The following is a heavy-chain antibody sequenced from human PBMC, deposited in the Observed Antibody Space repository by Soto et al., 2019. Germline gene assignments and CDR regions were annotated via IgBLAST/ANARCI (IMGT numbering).Heavy chain of an antibody. CDR2: ISYDGSNK. CDR1: GFTFSSYA. CDR3: ARVDYYDSTSFDY. Sequence: QVQLVESGGGVVQPGRSLRLSCAASGFTFSSYAMHWVRQAPGKGLEWVAVISYDGSNKYYADSVKGRFTISRDNSKNTLYLQMNSLRAEDTAVHYCARVDYYDSTSFDYWGQGTLVTVSS. V-gene: IGHV3-30-3*01. J-gene: IGHJ4*02. D-gene: IGHD3-22*01.